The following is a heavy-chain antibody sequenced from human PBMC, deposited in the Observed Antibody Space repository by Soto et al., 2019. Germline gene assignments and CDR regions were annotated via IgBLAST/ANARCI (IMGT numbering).Heavy chain of an antibody. V-gene: IGHV3-11*06. D-gene: IGHD1-1*01. J-gene: IGHJ4*02. Sequence: LRLSCAASGFTFSDYYMSWIRQASGKGLEWIGYSSNSGSFTRYADSVKGRFSISRDNAKKSLYLQINSLRGEDTAIYYCVRSGDNYNLLDYWGQGTPVTVSS. CDR1: GFTFSDYY. CDR3: VRSGDNYNLLDY. CDR2: SSNSGSFT.